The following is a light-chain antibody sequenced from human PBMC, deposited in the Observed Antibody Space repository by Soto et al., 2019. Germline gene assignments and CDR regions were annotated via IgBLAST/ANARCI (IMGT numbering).Light chain of an antibody. V-gene: IGLV1-44*01. Sequence: QSVLTQPPSASETPGQTVSISCSGSNSNIASNTVNWYQHLPGTAPKLLIYYNNQRPSGVPDRFSGSKSGTSASLAISGLQSEDESDCYCAAWDDTLKRDVFGTGTKLTVL. J-gene: IGLJ1*01. CDR2: YNN. CDR1: NSNIASNT. CDR3: AAWDDTLKRDV.